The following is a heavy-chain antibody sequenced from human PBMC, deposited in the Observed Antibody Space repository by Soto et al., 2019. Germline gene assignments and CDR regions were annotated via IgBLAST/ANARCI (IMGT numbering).Heavy chain of an antibody. D-gene: IGHD6-19*01. J-gene: IGHJ4*02. V-gene: IGHV3-23*01. CDR2: ISGSGGST. Sequence: PGGSRIPSYGASGVTLRSYAMRGVRQALGKGLEWVSAISGSGGSTYYAHSVKGRFTISSDNSKNTLYLQMNSLRAEDTAVYYCAIERSPRRVAVAGIADWGRGTLV. CDR1: GVTLRSYA. CDR3: AIERSPRRVAVAGIAD.